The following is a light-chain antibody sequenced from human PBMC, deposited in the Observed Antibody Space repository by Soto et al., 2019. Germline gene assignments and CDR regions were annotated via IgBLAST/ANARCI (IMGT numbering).Light chain of an antibody. Sequence: DIQMTQSPSSLSASIGDRVTITCRAGQSVNKYLNWYQQKAGTAPTLLIYAASNLQSGVPSRFSGSGAGTDFTLSISSLRPEDFATYYCQQSYTTPTFGQGTRLEI. CDR2: AAS. CDR1: QSVNKY. CDR3: QQSYTTPT. V-gene: IGKV1-39*01. J-gene: IGKJ5*01.